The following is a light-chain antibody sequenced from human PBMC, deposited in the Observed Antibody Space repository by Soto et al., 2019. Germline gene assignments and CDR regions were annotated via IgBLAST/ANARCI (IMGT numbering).Light chain of an antibody. V-gene: IGKV3-20*01. CDR1: QSVSSSY. CDR3: QQYGSSPT. J-gene: IGKJ5*01. Sequence: EIVLTQSPGTLSLSPGERATLSCRASQSVSSSYLAWYQQKPGQAPRLLIYGASSRATGIPDRFSGSGSGXXXXXTISRLEPEDFAVYYCQQYGSSPTFGQGTRLEIK. CDR2: GAS.